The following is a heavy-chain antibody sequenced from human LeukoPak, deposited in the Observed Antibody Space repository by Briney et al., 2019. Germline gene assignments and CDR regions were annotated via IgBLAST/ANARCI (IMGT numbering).Heavy chain of an antibody. V-gene: IGHV3-48*02. CDR3: ARDLNFSY. J-gene: IGHJ4*02. D-gene: IGHD2/OR15-2a*01. CDR1: GFTFGSYI. CDR2: ISSSGSTI. Sequence: GSLRLSCAASGFTFGSYIMNWVRQAPGKGLEWVSYISSSGSTIYYSDSVKGRFTISRDNAKNSLCLQMNSLRDEDTAVYYCARDLNFSYWGQGTLVTVSS.